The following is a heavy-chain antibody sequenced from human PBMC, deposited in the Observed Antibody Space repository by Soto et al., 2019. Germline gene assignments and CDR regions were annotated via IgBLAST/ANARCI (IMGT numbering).Heavy chain of an antibody. Sequence: PSESLSLTCTVCGGSISSYYWCWIRQPPGKGLEWIGYIYYSGSTNYNPSLKSRVTISVDTSKNQFSLKLSSVTAADTAVYYCARAAKNYDILTGYYGSNYFDYWGQGTLVTVSS. CDR1: GGSISSYY. V-gene: IGHV4-59*08. J-gene: IGHJ4*02. D-gene: IGHD3-9*01. CDR2: IYYSGST. CDR3: ARAAKNYDILTGYYGSNYFDY.